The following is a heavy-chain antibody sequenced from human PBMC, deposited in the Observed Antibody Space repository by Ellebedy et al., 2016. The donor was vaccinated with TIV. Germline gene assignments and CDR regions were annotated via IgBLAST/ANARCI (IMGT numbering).Heavy chain of an antibody. Sequence: SVKVSCXASGGTFSSYAISWVRQAPGQGLEWMGGIIPIFGTANYAQKLQGRVTMTTDTSTSTAYMELRSLRSDDTAVYYCARADSGQWLVPDGPTYDYWGQGTLVTVSS. V-gene: IGHV1-69*05. J-gene: IGHJ4*02. CDR3: ARADSGQWLVPDGPTYDY. CDR1: GGTFSSYA. D-gene: IGHD6-19*01. CDR2: IIPIFGTA.